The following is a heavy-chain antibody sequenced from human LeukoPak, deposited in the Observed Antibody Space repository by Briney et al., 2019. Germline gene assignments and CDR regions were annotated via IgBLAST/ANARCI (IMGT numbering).Heavy chain of an antibody. V-gene: IGHV3-48*03. Sequence: GGSLRLSCAASGFTFSSYEMNWVRQAPGKGLEWVSYISSSGSTIYYADSVKGRFTISRDNAKNSLYLQMNSLRAEDTAVYYCARGGYCSSTSCYPTGYYYYYGMDVWGKGTTVTVSS. CDR1: GFTFSSYE. D-gene: IGHD2-2*01. CDR2: ISSSGSTI. CDR3: ARGGYCSSTSCYPTGYYYYYGMDV. J-gene: IGHJ6*04.